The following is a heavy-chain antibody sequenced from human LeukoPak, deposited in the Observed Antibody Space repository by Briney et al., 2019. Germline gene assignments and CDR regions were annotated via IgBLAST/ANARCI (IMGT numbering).Heavy chain of an antibody. Sequence: GRSLRLSCAASGFTFSSYGMHWVRQAPGKGLEWVAVIWYDGSNKYYADSVKGRFTISRDNSKNTLYLQMNSLRAEDTAVYYCARAGVVPAAINRAFDIWGQGSVVTVSS. J-gene: IGHJ3*02. D-gene: IGHD2-2*02. CDR2: IWYDGSNK. CDR3: ARAGVVPAAINRAFDI. V-gene: IGHV3-33*01. CDR1: GFTFSSYG.